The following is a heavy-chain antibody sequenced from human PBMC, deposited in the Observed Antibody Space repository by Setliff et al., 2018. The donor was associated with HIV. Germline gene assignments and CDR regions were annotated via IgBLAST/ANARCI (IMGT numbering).Heavy chain of an antibody. CDR3: ARSPRIGVAGEFEY. J-gene: IGHJ4*02. CDR2: ISYTGIT. CDR1: GDSISSYY. D-gene: IGHD6-19*01. Sequence: KTSETLSLTCTVSGDSISSYYWSWIRQPAGKGLEWIGRISYTGITNYNPSLKSRVTISVDTSKNQFSLKVDSVTAADTAVYYCARSPRIGVAGEFEYWGQGTLVTVSS. V-gene: IGHV4-59*05.